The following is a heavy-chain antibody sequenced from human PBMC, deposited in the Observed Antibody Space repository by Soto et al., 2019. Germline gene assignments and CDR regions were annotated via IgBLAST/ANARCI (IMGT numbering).Heavy chain of an antibody. J-gene: IGHJ4*02. Sequence: PGGSLRLSCAASGFTFDDYAMHWVRQAPGKGLEWVSGISWNSGSIGYADSVKGRFTISRDNAKNSLYLQMNSLRAEDTALYYCAKDIKVGGFLEWTFDYWGQGTLVTVSS. CDR1: GFTFDDYA. CDR2: ISWNSGSI. CDR3: AKDIKVGGFLEWTFDY. D-gene: IGHD3-3*01. V-gene: IGHV3-9*01.